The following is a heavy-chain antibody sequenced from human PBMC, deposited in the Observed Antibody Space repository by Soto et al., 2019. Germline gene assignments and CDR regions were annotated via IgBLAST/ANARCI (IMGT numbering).Heavy chain of an antibody. CDR1: GGSFSGYY. Sequence: QVQLQQWGAGLLKPSETLSLTCAVYGGSFSGYYWSWIRQPPGKGLEWIGEINHSGGTNYNPSLKCAVTRSLDTSKSQFSLKLSSVTAADTAVYYWARTYSSSWSPFDYWGQGTLVTVSS. CDR3: ARTYSSSWSPFDY. D-gene: IGHD6-13*01. V-gene: IGHV4-34*01. CDR2: INHSGGT. J-gene: IGHJ4*02.